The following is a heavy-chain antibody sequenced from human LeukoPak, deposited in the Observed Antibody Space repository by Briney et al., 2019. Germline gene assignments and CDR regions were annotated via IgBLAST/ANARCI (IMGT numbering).Heavy chain of an antibody. J-gene: IGHJ4*02. D-gene: IGHD3-22*01. V-gene: IGHV3-9*01. CDR2: ISWNSGSI. CDR1: GLTFDDYA. Sequence: PGRSLRLSCAASGLTFDDYAMHWFRQAPGKGLEWVSGISWNSGSIGYADSVKGRFTISRDNAKNSLYLQMNSLRAEDTALYYCAKDSYYDSSGLPDYWGQGTLVTVSS. CDR3: AKDSYYDSSGLPDY.